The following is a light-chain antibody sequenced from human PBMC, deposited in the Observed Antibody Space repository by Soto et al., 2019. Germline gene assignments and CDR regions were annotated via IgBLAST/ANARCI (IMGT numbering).Light chain of an antibody. CDR2: AAS. CDR3: QQYSKWPT. J-gene: IGKJ1*01. V-gene: IGKV1-39*01. CDR1: QSISSY. Sequence: DIQMTQSPSSLSASVGDRVTITCRASQSISSYLNWYQQKPGKAPKLLIYAASSLQSGVPSRFSGSGSGTDFTLTISSLQSEDFAVYYCQQYSKWPTFGQGTKGDIK.